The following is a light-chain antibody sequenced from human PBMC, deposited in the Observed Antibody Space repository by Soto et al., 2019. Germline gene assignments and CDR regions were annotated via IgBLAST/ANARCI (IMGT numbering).Light chain of an antibody. Sequence: IQMTQSPSSMSASVGDRVTITCRASQGFRADVGWYQQNPGKAPQLLIYSASTLHSGVPSRFSGSGSGTDFTRTIIVLQPADFATYYCLQESNYPLTFCGGTKVQI. J-gene: IGKJ4*01. CDR1: QGFRAD. V-gene: IGKV1-6*01. CDR3: LQESNYPLT. CDR2: SAS.